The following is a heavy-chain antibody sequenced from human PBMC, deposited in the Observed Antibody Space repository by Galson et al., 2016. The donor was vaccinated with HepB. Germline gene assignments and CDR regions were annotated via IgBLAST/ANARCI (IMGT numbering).Heavy chain of an antibody. J-gene: IGHJ4*02. CDR1: GGSISNYY. V-gene: IGHV4-59*08. D-gene: IGHD6-13*01. Sequence: ETLSLTCSLSGGSISNYYWTWIRQPPGKGLQWIGYIYYTGRTYYNPSLKSRVAVSVDTSKNQFSLRLSSVTAADTAVYYCARHGSSGWYSFDFWGQGALVTVSS. CDR3: ARHGSSGWYSFDF. CDR2: IYYTGRT.